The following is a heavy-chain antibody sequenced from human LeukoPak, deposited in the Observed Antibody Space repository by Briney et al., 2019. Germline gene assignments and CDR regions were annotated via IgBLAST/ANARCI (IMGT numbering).Heavy chain of an antibody. Sequence: GGSLRLSCAASGFTFSSYSMNWVRQAPGKGLEWVSYISSSSSTIYYADPVKGRFTISRDNAKNSLYLQMNSLRAEDTAVYYCARSSIFYFDYWGQGTLVTVSS. D-gene: IGHD6-6*01. CDR1: GFTFSSYS. CDR2: ISSSSSTI. V-gene: IGHV3-48*01. J-gene: IGHJ4*02. CDR3: ARSSIFYFDY.